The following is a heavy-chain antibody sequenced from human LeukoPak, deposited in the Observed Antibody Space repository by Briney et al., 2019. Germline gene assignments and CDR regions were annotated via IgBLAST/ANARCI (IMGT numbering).Heavy chain of an antibody. CDR3: ARDNVGYFDY. Sequence: SETLSLTCTVSGYSISSGYYWGWIRQPPGKGLEWIGSIYHSGSTYYNPSLKSRVTISVDTSKNQFSLKLSSVTAADTAVYYCARDNVGYFDYWGQGTLVTVSS. D-gene: IGHD1-26*01. CDR2: IYHSGST. CDR1: GYSISSGYY. V-gene: IGHV4-38-2*02. J-gene: IGHJ4*02.